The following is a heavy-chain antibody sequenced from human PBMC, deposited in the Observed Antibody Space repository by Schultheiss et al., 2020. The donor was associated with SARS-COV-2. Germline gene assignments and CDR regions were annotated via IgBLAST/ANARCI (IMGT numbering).Heavy chain of an antibody. CDR3: ARTATYYYYGMDV. J-gene: IGHJ6*02. Sequence: GGSLRLSCAASGFTFSSYAMHWVRQAPGKGLEWVAVISYDGSNKYYAYSVKGRYTISRDNYKNTPYLQMNSLRAEDTVVDYCARTATYYYYGMDVWGQGTTVTVSS. CDR1: GFTFSSYA. CDR2: ISYDGSNK. V-gene: IGHV3-30*04.